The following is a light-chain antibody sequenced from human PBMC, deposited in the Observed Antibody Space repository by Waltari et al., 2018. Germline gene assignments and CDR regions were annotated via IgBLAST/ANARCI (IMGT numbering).Light chain of an antibody. V-gene: IGLV2-23*01. CDR3: CSYAGSSWV. CDR2: EGS. Sequence: QSALTQPASVSGSPGQSITISCTGTSSDVGSYHLVSWYQQHPGKAPKLMIYEGSKRPSGVSNRFSGSKSGNTASLTISGLQAEDEADYYCCSYAGSSWVFGGGTKLTVL. J-gene: IGLJ3*02. CDR1: SSDVGSYHL.